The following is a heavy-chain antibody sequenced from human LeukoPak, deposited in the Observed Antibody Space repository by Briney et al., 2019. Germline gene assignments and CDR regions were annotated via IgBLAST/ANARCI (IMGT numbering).Heavy chain of an antibody. D-gene: IGHD3-10*01. CDR1: GGTFTSYA. J-gene: IGHJ4*02. V-gene: IGHV1-69*01. CDR3: ASSLLYGSGNNFDY. Sequence: SVKVSRKASGGTFTSYAFSWVRQAPAQGLEWMEGIIPIFGTANNAQKFQGRVTITADESTSTACMELSSLRSEDTAVYYCASSLLYGSGNNFDYWGQGTLVTVSS. CDR2: IIPIFGTA.